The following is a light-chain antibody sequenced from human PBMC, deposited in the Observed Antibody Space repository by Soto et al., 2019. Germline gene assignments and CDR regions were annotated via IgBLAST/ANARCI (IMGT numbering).Light chain of an antibody. CDR2: GTS. CDR3: QKYGYSLVN. Sequence: ILMTKSQATLSVSPGAIAHISGRASQSVSSNLAWYQQRPGQAPRLLIYGTSSRATGIPARFSGSGSGTDFTLTISSLEPEDFAVYYCQKYGYSLVNCGPGTKVAIK. CDR1: QSVSSN. V-gene: IGKV3D-15*01. J-gene: IGKJ3*01.